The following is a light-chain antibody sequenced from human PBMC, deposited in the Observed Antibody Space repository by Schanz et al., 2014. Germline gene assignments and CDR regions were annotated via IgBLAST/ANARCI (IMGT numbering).Light chain of an antibody. CDR3: SAYTSSSTLV. CDR1: SSDVGGYKY. J-gene: IGLJ2*01. V-gene: IGLV2-14*03. CDR2: DVN. Sequence: QSVLTQPASASGSPGQSITISCTGTSSDVGGYKYVSWYQQHPGKAPKFMIYDVNNRPSGVSNRFSGSKSGNTASLTISGLQAEDEADYYCSAYTSSSTLVFGGGTKLTVL.